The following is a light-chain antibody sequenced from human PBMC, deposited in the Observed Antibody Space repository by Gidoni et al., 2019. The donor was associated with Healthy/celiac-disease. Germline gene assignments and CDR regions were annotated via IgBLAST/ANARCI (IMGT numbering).Light chain of an antibody. CDR1: QSVSSSY. Sequence: DIVLTQSPGTLSLSPGERATLSCRASQSVSSSYLAWYQQKPGQAPRLLIYGASSRATGIPDRFSGSGSGTGFTLTISRLEPEDFAVYYGQQYGSSPRTFGQGTKVEIK. CDR2: GAS. V-gene: IGKV3-20*01. J-gene: IGKJ1*01. CDR3: QQYGSSPRT.